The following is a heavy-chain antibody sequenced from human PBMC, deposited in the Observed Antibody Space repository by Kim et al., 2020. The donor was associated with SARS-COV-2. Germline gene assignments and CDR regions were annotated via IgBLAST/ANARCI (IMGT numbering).Heavy chain of an antibody. J-gene: IGHJ4*02. CDR3: ARDGRSVDYYFDY. CDR1: GYTFTSYC. V-gene: IGHV1-3*01. CDR2: IDVANTNT. Sequence: ASVKVSCKASGYTFTSYCLHWVRQAPGQSLEWMGWIDVANTNTHYSQNFQGRVTIPRDTSATTAYIELSSLRSEDTAVYYCARDGRSVDYYFDYCGQGTLVTVSS.